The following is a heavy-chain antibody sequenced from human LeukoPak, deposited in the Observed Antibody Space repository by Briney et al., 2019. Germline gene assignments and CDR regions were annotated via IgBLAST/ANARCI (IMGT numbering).Heavy chain of an antibody. CDR1: GGSISSSSYY. V-gene: IGHV4-39*07. D-gene: IGHD4-23*01. CDR3: ARDTDRMTTVVKRYFDL. Sequence: PSETLSLTCTVSGGSISSSSYYWGWIRQPPGKGLEWIGSIYYSGSTYYNPSLKSRVTISVDTSKNQFSLKLSSVTAADTAVYYCARDTDRMTTVVKRYFDLWGRGTLVTVSS. CDR2: IYYSGST. J-gene: IGHJ2*01.